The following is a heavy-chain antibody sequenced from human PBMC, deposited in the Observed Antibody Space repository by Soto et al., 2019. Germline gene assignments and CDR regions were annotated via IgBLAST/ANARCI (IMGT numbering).Heavy chain of an antibody. CDR2: ISYDGTDE. Sequence: QVQLVESGGGVVQPGRSLRLSCAASGFSFSSDGMHWVRQAPGKGLEWVAMISYDGTDEYYADSVKGRFTISRDNSKTEVYPEMKSRSSEDTAVSYFAKQDSDGNDHLDYWGQGTLVTVSS. J-gene: IGHJ4*02. CDR3: AKQDSDGNDHLDY. V-gene: IGHV3-30*18. D-gene: IGHD1-1*01. CDR1: GFSFSSDG.